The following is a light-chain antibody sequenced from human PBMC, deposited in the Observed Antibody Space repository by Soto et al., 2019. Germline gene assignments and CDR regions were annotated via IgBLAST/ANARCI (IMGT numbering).Light chain of an antibody. J-gene: IGKJ5*01. CDR3: QQYFSSPIT. V-gene: IGKV4-1*01. CDR2: WAS. Sequence: DIVMTQYPDSLAMSLGERATINCRSSQSVLFNSNKKNFLAWYQQKPGQPPKLLIYWASTRQSGVPDRFSGSGSETDFTLTISRLQAEDVAVYYCQQYFSSPITFGQGTRLEIK. CDR1: QSVLFNSNKKNF.